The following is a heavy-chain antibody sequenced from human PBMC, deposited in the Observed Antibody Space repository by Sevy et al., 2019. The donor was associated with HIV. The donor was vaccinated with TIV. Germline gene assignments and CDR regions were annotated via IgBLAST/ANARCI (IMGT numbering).Heavy chain of an antibody. CDR1: GFAFTNYYA. V-gene: IGHV3-30-3*01. D-gene: IGHD4-17*01. CDR3: ARPRANYVDHYFFYAMDV. J-gene: IGHJ6*02. Sequence: GGSLRLSCTASGFAFTNYYAMHWVRQAPGKGLEWVALISYDGSDKFYADPVRGRFTITRENFKNTLYLQMNGLTTEETAVYYCARPRANYVDHYFFYAMDVWGQGTTVTVSS. CDR2: ISYDGSDK.